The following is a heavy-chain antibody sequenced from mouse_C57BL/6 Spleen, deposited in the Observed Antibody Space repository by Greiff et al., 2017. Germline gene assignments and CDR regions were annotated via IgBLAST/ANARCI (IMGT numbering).Heavy chain of an antibody. CDR2: IDPENGDT. CDR1: GFNIKDDY. V-gene: IGHV14-4*01. J-gene: IGHJ4*01. Sequence: EVQLQESGAELVRPGASVKLSRTASGFNIKDDYMHWVKQRPEQGLEWIGWIDPENGDTEYASKFQGKATITADTSSNTAYLQLSSLTSEDTAVYYCTTSGTTVVANYAMDYWGQGTSVTVSS. CDR3: TTSGTTVVANYAMDY. D-gene: IGHD1-1*01.